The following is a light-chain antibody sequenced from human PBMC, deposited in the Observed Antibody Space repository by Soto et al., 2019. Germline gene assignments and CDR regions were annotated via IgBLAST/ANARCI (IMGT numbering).Light chain of an antibody. V-gene: IGLV2-23*02. CDR1: NNDVGYFFL. CDR2: EVT. J-gene: IGLJ1*01. CDR3: CPYAGRYPPPYA. Sequence: QSVLTQPASVSGSPGQSITISCTGTNNDVGYFFLVSWYQHHPGRAPKLIIYEVTKRPSGISNRFSGSKSGNTASLTISGLQAEDEAHYYCCPYAGRYPPPYAFGTGTQVTIL.